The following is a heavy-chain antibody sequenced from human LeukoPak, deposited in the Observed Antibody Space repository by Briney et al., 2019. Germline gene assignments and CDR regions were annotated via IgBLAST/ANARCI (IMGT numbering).Heavy chain of an antibody. V-gene: IGHV1-2*02. CDR2: INPNSGGT. CDR1: GYTFTGYY. CDR3: ARNHDSSVLNY. Sequence: ASVTVSCKASGYTFTGYYMHWVRQAPGQGLEWMGWINPNSGGTNYAQKFQGRVTMTRDTSMSTAYMELSRLRSEDRAVYYGARNHDSSVLNYWGQGTLVTVSS. D-gene: IGHD3-22*01. J-gene: IGHJ4*02.